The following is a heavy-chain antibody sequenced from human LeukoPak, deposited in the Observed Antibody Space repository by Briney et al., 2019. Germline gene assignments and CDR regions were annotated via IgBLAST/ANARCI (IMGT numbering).Heavy chain of an antibody. V-gene: IGHV1-69*13. D-gene: IGHD2-15*01. CDR1: GGTFSSYA. CDR2: IIPIFGTA. CDR3: ARAEGYCSGGSCYSSFDY. Sequence: ASVKVSCKASGGTFSSYAISWVRQAPGQGLEWMGGIIPIFGTANCAQKFQGRVTITADESTSTAYMELSSLRSEDTAVYYCARAEGYCSGGSCYSSFDYWGQGTLVTVSS. J-gene: IGHJ4*02.